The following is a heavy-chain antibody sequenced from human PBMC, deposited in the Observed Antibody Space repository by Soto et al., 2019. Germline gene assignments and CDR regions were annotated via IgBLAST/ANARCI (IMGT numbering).Heavy chain of an antibody. CDR1: GGSISSGGYY. D-gene: IGHD3-22*01. Sequence: SETLSLTCTVSGGSISSGGYYWSWIRQHPGKGLEWIGYIYYSGSTYYNPSLKSRVTISVDTSKNQFSLKLSSVTAVDTAVYYCARVKGYYDSSGYFGNWYFDLWGRGTLVTVSS. CDR3: ARVKGYYDSSGYFGNWYFDL. J-gene: IGHJ2*01. CDR2: IYYSGST. V-gene: IGHV4-31*03.